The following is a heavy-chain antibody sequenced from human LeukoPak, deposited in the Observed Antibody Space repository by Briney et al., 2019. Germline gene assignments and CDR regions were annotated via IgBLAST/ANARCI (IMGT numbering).Heavy chain of an antibody. Sequence: SETLSLTCTVSGGSISRSSWSWIRQPPGKGLEWIGYMFYGGDTNHNPSLKSRVTMSVDTSKNQFSLKLSSVTAADTAVYYCARQNSGYDLGPFAYWGQGTLVTVSS. J-gene: IGHJ4*02. CDR2: MFYGGDT. CDR3: ARQNSGYDLGPFAY. CDR1: GGSISRSS. V-gene: IGHV4-59*08. D-gene: IGHD5-12*01.